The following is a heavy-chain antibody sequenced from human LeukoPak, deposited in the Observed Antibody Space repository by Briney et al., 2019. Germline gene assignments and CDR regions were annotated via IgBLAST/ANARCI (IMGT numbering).Heavy chain of an antibody. D-gene: IGHD2-2*01. J-gene: IGHJ4*02. CDR2: INHSGST. CDR3: ARDGSKPVVPASFDY. CDR1: GGSFSGYY. V-gene: IGHV4-34*01. Sequence: SETLSLTCAVYGGSFSGYYWSWIRQPPGKGLEWIGEINHSGSTNNNPSLKSRVTISVDTSKNQFSLKLSSVTAADTAVYYCARDGSKPVVPASFDYWGQGTLVTVSS.